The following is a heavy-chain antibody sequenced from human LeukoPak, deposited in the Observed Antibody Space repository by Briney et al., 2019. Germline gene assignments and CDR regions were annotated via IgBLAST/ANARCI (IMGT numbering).Heavy chain of an antibody. CDR3: ARDRANSGSYYWDY. V-gene: IGHV3-21*01. J-gene: IGHJ4*02. Sequence: GGSLRLSCAASGFTFSSYSMNWVRQAPGKGLEWVSSISSSSSYIYYADSVKGRFTISRDNAKNSLYLQMNSLRDEDTAVYYCARDRANSGSYYWDYWGQGTLVTVSS. CDR1: GFTFSSYS. D-gene: IGHD1-26*01. CDR2: ISSSSSYI.